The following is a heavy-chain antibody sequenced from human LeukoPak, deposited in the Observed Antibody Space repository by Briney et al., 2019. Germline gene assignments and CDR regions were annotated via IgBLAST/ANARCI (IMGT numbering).Heavy chain of an antibody. V-gene: IGHV4-59*08. D-gene: IGHD2-15*01. CDR2: IYYTGST. Sequence: SETLSLTCTVSGDSISSYYWNWIRQPPGKGLEWIGYIYYTGSTNSNPSLKRRVTISVDTSNNQFSLQLSSVTAADTAVYYCARLLGSSSYFHGLDGWGQGTTVTVSS. J-gene: IGHJ6*02. CDR1: GDSISSYY. CDR3: ARLLGSSSYFHGLDG.